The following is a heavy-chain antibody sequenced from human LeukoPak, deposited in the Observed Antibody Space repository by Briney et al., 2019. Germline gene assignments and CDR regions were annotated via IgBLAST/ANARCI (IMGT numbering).Heavy chain of an antibody. V-gene: IGHV3-30-3*01. D-gene: IGHD4-23*01. CDR1: GFTFSSSH. CDR2: LSYDGSNE. CDR3: ARDHSPDYGGNPPEYFQH. J-gene: IGHJ1*01. Sequence: GGSLRLSCAASGFTFSSSHMHWVRQAPGKGLEWVAVLSYDGSNEHYADSVKGRFTISRDSSKNTLYLQMNSLRAEDTAVYYCARDHSPDYGGNPPEYFQHWGQGTLVTVSS.